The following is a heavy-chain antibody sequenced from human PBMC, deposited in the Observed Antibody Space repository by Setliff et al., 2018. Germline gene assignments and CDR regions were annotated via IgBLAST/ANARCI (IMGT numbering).Heavy chain of an antibody. D-gene: IGHD3-10*01. CDR2: IKQDGSEK. CDR1: GLTFSNYW. V-gene: IGHV3-7*05. Sequence: PGGSLRLSCAASGLTFSNYWMSWVRQAPGKGLEWVANIKQDGSEKYYVDSVKGRFTISRDNAKNSLYLQINSLRAEDTAVYYCARVCCYYNSGSSPNWFDPWGQGTLVTVSS. J-gene: IGHJ5*02. CDR3: ARVCCYYNSGSSPNWFDP.